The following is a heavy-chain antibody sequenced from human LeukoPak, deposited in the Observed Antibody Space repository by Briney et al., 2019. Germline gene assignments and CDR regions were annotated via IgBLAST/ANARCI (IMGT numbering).Heavy chain of an antibody. J-gene: IGHJ6*02. CDR1: GYIFANYG. CDR2: INAGEGKT. D-gene: IGHD6-19*01. Sequence: ASVKVSRKASGYIFANYGMHWVRQAPGQGPEWMGWINAGEGKTKYLQKYQDRVTITRVTSASTAYMELSSLRSEDTAVYYCARGSGWSEYYAMDVWGQGTTVTVSS. V-gene: IGHV1-3*01. CDR3: ARGSGWSEYYAMDV.